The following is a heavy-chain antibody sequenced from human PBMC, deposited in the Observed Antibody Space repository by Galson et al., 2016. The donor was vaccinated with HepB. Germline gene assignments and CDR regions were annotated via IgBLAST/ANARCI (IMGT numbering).Heavy chain of an antibody. Sequence: SVKVSCKASGYAFSNYGIHWVRQAPGQGLDWMGWINAGDGYTKYSQKFQGRVTITRDTSASTAYMELSSLRYEDTAVYYCARGASYGSGGYYTRFDPWGQGTLVTVSS. V-gene: IGHV1-3*01. CDR2: INAGDGYT. CDR3: ARGASYGSGGYYTRFDP. D-gene: IGHD3-10*01. CDR1: GYAFSNYG. J-gene: IGHJ5*02.